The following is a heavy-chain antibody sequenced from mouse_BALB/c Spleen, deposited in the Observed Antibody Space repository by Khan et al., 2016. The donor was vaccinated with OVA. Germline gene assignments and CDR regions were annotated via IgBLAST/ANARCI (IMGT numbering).Heavy chain of an antibody. CDR3: AREEALYYFDY. CDR1: GYIFTSYW. Sequence: QVQLQQSGAELVRPGASVKLSCKTSGYIFTSYWIHWVKQRSGQGLEWIARIYPGTDNTYYTEKVKDRATLTADKSSSPAYMQLSSLKSEDSAGYFCAREEALYYFDYWGQGTTLTVSS. CDR2: IYPGTDNT. D-gene: IGHD3-2*02. V-gene: IGHV1S132*01. J-gene: IGHJ2*01.